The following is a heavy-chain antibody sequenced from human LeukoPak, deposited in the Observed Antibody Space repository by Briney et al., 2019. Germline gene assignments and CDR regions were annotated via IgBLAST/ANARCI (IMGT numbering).Heavy chain of an antibody. Sequence: GGSLRLSCAASGFTFSSYWMNWVRQAPGKGLEWVANIKQGGSEKYYLDSVKGRFSISRDNAKNSLYLQMNSLRAEDTAMYYCARDYGYSYGYDYWGQGTLVTVSS. CDR1: GFTFSSYW. CDR2: IKQGGSEK. V-gene: IGHV3-7*05. CDR3: ARDYGYSYGYDY. D-gene: IGHD5-18*01. J-gene: IGHJ4*02.